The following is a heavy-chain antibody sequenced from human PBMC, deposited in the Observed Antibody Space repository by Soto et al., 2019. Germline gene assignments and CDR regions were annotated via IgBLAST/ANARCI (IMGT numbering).Heavy chain of an antibody. CDR3: AREMLIVATAIDY. V-gene: IGHV3-30*03. D-gene: IGHD5-12*01. Sequence: PGGSLRLSCAASGFTFSSYGMHWVRQAPGKGLEWVAVISYDGSNKYYADSVKGRFTISRDNSKNTLYLQMNSLRAEDTAVYYCAREMLIVATAIDYWGQGTLVTVSS. CDR1: GFTFSSYG. J-gene: IGHJ4*02. CDR2: ISYDGSNK.